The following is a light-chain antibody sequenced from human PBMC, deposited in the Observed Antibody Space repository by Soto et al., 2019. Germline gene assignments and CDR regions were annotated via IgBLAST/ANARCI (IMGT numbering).Light chain of an antibody. V-gene: IGKV1-5*01. J-gene: IGKJ1*01. Sequence: DIPLTQSPSTQSASVGDRVTITCRASQSISNWLAWYQQKPGTAPKVLIYHASNLQSGVPSRFSGSGSGTKFTLTIASLQPDDFATYYCQQYETFSGTFGPGTKVDIK. CDR1: QSISNW. CDR2: HAS. CDR3: QQYETFSGT.